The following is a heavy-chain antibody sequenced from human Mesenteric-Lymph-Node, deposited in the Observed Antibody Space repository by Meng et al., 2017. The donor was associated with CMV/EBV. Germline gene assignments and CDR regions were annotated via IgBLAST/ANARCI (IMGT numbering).Heavy chain of an antibody. Sequence: GGSLRLSCAASGFTFDDYAMHWVRQAPGKGLVWVSRINSDGSSTNYADSVKGRFTISRDNAKNTLFLQMNSLRADDTAVYYCARAPLVRSAQLEKWGQGSLVTVSS. CDR2: INSDGSST. V-gene: IGHV3-74*01. D-gene: IGHD1-1*01. J-gene: IGHJ4*02. CDR1: GFTFDDYA. CDR3: ARAPLVRSAQLEK.